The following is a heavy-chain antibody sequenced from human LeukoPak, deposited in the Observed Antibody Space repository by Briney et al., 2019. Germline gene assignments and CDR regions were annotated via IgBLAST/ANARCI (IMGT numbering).Heavy chain of an antibody. CDR2: IKQDGSEK. J-gene: IGHJ4*02. D-gene: IGHD4-23*01. CDR3: ARVYGGKGGVFDY. V-gene: IGHV3-7*01. CDR1: GFTFTAYW. Sequence: PGGSLRLSCAASGFTFTAYWMTWVRQAPGKGLEWVANIKQDGSEKYFVDSVKGRFTISRDNAKNSLSLQMNSLRTEDTAVYYCARVYGGKGGVFDYWGQGTLATVSS.